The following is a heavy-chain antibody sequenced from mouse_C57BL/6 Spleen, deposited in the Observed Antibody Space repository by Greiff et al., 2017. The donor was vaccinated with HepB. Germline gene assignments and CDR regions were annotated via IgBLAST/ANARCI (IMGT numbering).Heavy chain of an antibody. Sequence: VQLQQSGAELVKPGASVKLSCKASGYTFTSYWMQWVKQRPGQGLEWIGEIDPSDSYTNYNQKFKGKATLTVATSSSTAYMQLSSLTSEDSAVDYCARSPNYYGSLDYWGQGTTLTVSS. CDR3: ARSPNYYGSLDY. CDR2: IDPSDSYT. J-gene: IGHJ2*01. CDR1: GYTFTSYW. V-gene: IGHV1-50*01. D-gene: IGHD1-1*01.